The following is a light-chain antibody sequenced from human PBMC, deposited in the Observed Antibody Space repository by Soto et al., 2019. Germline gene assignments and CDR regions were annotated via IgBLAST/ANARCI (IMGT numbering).Light chain of an antibody. CDR2: LNSDGSH. Sequence: QPVLTQSSSASASLGASVKLTCTLSSGHSSYAIAWHQQQAEKAPRYLMKLNSDGSHTKGDGISDRFSGSSSGAERSLTISSLQSEDEADYYCQTWVTGTVVFGGGTKVTVL. CDR3: QTWVTGTVV. J-gene: IGLJ2*01. V-gene: IGLV4-69*01. CDR1: SGHSSYA.